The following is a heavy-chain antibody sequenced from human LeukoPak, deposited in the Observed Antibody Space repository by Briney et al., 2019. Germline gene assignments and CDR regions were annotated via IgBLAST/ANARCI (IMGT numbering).Heavy chain of an antibody. V-gene: IGHV4-34*01. D-gene: IGHD3-10*01. J-gene: IGHJ6*02. CDR2: INHSGGT. Sequence: SETLSLTCAVYGGSFSGYYWSWIRQPPGKGLEWIGEINHSGGTNYNPSLKSRVTISLDTSKNQFSLKLSSVTAADTAVYYCARGSRYFGSGSYYYYHGMDVWGQGTTVTVSS. CDR1: GGSFSGYY. CDR3: ARGSRYFGSGSYYYYHGMDV.